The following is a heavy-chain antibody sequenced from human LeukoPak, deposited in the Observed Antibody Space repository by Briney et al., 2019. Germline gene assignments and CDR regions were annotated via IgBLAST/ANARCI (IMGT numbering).Heavy chain of an antibody. V-gene: IGHV3-53*01. Sequence: GGPLRLSCAVSGFIVSSDYMSWVRQAPGKGLEWVSVIYSGGNTYYADSVKGRFTISRDTSKNTVYLQMNSLRAEDTAVYYCVSFYETYWGRGTLVTVSS. J-gene: IGHJ4*02. CDR2: IYSGGNT. CDR3: VSFYETY. CDR1: GFIVSSDY. D-gene: IGHD2/OR15-2a*01.